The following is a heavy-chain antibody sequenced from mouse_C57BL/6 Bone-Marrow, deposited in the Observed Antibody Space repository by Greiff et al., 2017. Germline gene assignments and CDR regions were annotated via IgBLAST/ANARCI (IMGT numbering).Heavy chain of an antibody. J-gene: IGHJ4*01. CDR2: IYPRSGNT. CDR3: AREHYAMDY. Sequence: VKLQESGAELARPGASVKLSCKASGYTFTSYGISWVKQRTGQGLEWIGEIYPRSGNTYYNEKFKGKATLTADKSSSTAYMELRGLTSEDYAVYFCAREHYAMDYWGQGTSVTVSS. CDR1: GYTFTSYG. V-gene: IGHV1-81*01.